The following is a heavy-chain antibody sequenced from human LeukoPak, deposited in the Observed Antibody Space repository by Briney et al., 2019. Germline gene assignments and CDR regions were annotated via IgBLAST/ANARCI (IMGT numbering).Heavy chain of an antibody. CDR3: AKDRKMLVPTGIFDF. J-gene: IGHJ4*02. D-gene: IGHD1-14*01. V-gene: IGHV3-23*01. Sequence: GGSLRLSCAASGFTFSSYAMTWVRQAPGKGLEWVSTITSGDNTNYADSVKGRFTVSRDNSKNTLYLQMNSLRADDTAVYYRAKDRKMLVPTGIFDFWGQGSLVTVSS. CDR2: ITSGDNT. CDR1: GFTFSSYA.